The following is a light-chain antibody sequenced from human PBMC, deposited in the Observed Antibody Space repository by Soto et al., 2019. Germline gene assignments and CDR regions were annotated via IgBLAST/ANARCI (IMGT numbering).Light chain of an antibody. Sequence: DIQMTQSPSSLSASVGDRVTITCRASQTITGYLNWYQQRPGKAPKLLIYAESSLQSGVPSRFSGSASGTDFPLTINSLQPEDFATYYCQQSHGIPYTFGQGTKLEIK. V-gene: IGKV1-39*01. CDR2: AES. J-gene: IGKJ2*01. CDR1: QTITGY. CDR3: QQSHGIPYT.